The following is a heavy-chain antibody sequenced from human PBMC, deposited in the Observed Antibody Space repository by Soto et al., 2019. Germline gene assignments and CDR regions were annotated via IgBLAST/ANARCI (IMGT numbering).Heavy chain of an antibody. CDR3: ARERYCISTSCYCDYYHYGMDV. D-gene: IGHD2-2*01. V-gene: IGHV4-59*01. J-gene: IGHJ6*02. CDR1: GGSISRYY. CDR2: IYYSGST. Sequence: SETLSLTCTVSGGSISRYYWSWIRQPPGKGLEWIGYIYYSGSTNYNPSLKSRVTISVDTSKNQFSLKLSSVTAADTAVYYCARERYCISTSCYCDYYHYGMDVSGQGTTVTGSS.